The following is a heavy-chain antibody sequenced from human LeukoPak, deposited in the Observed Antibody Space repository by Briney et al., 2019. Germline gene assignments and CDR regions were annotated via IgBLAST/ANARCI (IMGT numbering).Heavy chain of an antibody. Sequence: QSGGSLRLSCAASGFSYSSYGMHWVRQAPGKGLEWVAFIRYDGSHKKYADSLKGRFTISRDNSKNTLYLQMNSLRAEDTAVYYCAKADSGSYYGLGDYFAYWGQGTLVTVSS. CDR1: GFSYSSYG. V-gene: IGHV3-30*02. CDR2: IRYDGSHK. J-gene: IGHJ4*02. CDR3: AKADSGSYYGLGDYFAY. D-gene: IGHD1-26*01.